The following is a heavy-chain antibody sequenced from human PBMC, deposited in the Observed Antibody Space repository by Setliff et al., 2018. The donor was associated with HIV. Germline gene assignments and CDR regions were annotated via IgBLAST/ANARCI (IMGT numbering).Heavy chain of an antibody. CDR1: GYTLTTYG. D-gene: IGHD1-26*01. V-gene: IGHV7-4-1*02. Sequence: GASVKVSCKASGYTLTTYGISWVRQAPGQGLEWMGWINTETGSPMYAQGFTGRFVFSLNTSVSTAYLQINSLKTEDTAMYYCARVGSYWSTFDYWGQGALVTVS. CDR2: INTETGSP. CDR3: ARVGSYWSTFDY. J-gene: IGHJ4*02.